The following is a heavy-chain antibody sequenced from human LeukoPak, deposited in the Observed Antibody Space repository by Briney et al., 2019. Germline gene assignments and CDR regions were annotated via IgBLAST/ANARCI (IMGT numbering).Heavy chain of an antibody. J-gene: IGHJ6*04. D-gene: IGHD1-14*01. CDR1: GFSLSGFW. CDR3: ARDRGTTPGIYYGMDV. Sequence: QPGGSLRLSCVASGFSLSGFWIRWVRQAPGKGLEWVAAIKQDGSVKHYVDSVKGRTTISRDNAQNSLYLQINSLRVEDSAVYYCARDRGTTPGIYYGMDVWGKGTTVTVSS. V-gene: IGHV3-7*03. CDR2: IKQDGSVK.